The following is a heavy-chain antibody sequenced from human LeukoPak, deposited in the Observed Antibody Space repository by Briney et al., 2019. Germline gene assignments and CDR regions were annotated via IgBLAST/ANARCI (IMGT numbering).Heavy chain of an antibody. V-gene: IGHV4-59*08. CDR1: GGSISSYY. D-gene: IGHD2/OR15-2a*01. CDR2: IYYSGST. J-gene: IGHJ5*02. CDR3: ARLTKFLTTYYPTP. Sequence: SETLSLTCTVSGGSISSYYWSWIRQPPGKGLEWIGYIYYSGSTNYNPSLKSRVTISVDTSKNQFSLKLSSVTASDTAVYYCARLTKFLTTYYPTPWGQGTLVTVSS.